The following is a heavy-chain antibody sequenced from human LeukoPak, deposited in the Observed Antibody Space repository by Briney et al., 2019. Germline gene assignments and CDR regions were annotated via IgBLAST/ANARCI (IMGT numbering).Heavy chain of an antibody. Sequence: GASVKVSCKASGYTFTSYGIGWVRQAPGQGLEWMGWISAYNGNTNYAQKLQGRVTMTTDTSTSTAYMELRSLRSDDTAVYYCARGESGGCDEEGYFDYWGQGTLVTVSS. CDR3: ARGESGGCDEEGYFDY. J-gene: IGHJ4*02. CDR2: ISAYNGNT. D-gene: IGHD5-12*01. CDR1: GYTFTSYG. V-gene: IGHV1-18*01.